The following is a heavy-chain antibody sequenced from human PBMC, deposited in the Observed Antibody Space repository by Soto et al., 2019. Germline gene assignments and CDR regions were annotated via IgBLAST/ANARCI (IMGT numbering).Heavy chain of an antibody. J-gene: IGHJ4*02. V-gene: IGHV1-69*13. CDR3: ASKFSPYYDFWSGLNY. CDR2: IIPIFGTA. D-gene: IGHD3-3*01. CDR1: GGTFSSYA. Sequence: SVKVSCKASGGTFSSYAISWVRQAPGQGLEWMGGIIPIFGTANYAQKFQGRVTITADESTSTAYMELSSLRSEDTAVYYCASKFSPYYDFWSGLNYWGQGTLVTVSS.